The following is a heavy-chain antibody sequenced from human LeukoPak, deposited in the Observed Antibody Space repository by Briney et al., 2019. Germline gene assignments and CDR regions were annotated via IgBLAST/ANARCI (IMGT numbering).Heavy chain of an antibody. J-gene: IGHJ4*02. CDR3: ARLWFGELLSDY. D-gene: IGHD3-10*01. CDR1: GGSISSSSYY. V-gene: IGHV4-39*01. CDR2: IYYSGST. Sequence: NPSETLSLTCTVSGGSISSSSYYWGWIRQPPGKGLEWIGSIYYSGSTYYNPSLKSRVTISVDTSKNQFSLKLSSVTAADTAVYYCARLWFGELLSDYWGQGTLVTVS.